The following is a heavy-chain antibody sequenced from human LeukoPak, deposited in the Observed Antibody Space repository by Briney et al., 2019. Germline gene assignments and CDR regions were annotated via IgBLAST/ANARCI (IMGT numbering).Heavy chain of an antibody. CDR2: IDPNSGAT. J-gene: IGHJ4*02. Sequence: ASVKVSCKTSGYTFTAYYIHWVRQAPGQGLEWMGWIDPNSGATNYAQKFRGRVTMTRDTSISTAYMELTRLTSDDTALYYCARGPRLIHGGYDLDYWGQGTLVTVSS. CDR3: ARGPRLIHGGYDLDY. D-gene: IGHD5-12*01. CDR1: GYTFTAYY. V-gene: IGHV1-2*02.